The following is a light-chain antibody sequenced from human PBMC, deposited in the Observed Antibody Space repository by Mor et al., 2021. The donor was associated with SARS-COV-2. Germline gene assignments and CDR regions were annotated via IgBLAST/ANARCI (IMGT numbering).Light chain of an antibody. Sequence: DLVSWFQQYPGTAPKLIISEVTKRPSGVSDRFSGSKSGNTASLTISELQADDEADYYCYSYAGKNTFVFGTGTKV. CDR2: EVT. CDR3: YSYAGKNTFV. J-gene: IGLJ1*01. V-gene: IGLV2-23*02. CDR1: DL.